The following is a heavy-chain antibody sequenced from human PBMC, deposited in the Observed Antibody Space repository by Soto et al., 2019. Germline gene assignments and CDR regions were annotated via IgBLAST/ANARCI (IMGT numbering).Heavy chain of an antibody. D-gene: IGHD1-1*01. CDR1: VDTITSSYW. CDR3: ERHDNMTLGSQYLDS. V-gene: IGHV4-4*02. J-gene: IGHJ4*02. CDR2: ISHTGTT. Sequence: SEPLSHTCTVSVDTITSSYWWSWVRQPPGRGLEWIGKISHTGTTYYNPSLESRITISVEKSKNQFSLKLTSVTAADTALYFCERHDNMTLGSQYLDSWXPGTLVT.